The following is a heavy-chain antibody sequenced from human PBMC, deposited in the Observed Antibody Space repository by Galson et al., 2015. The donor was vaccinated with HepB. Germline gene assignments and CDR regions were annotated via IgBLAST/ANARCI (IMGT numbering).Heavy chain of an antibody. J-gene: IGHJ5*01. CDR3: AHTPYGDYVGGIFNS. D-gene: IGHD4-17*01. V-gene: IGHV2-5*02. Sequence: PALVNPTQTLTLTCTFSGSSLTTSEVGVGWIRQPPGKALEWLALIYWDDHKRYSPSLKSRLTIAKDTSKNQVVLTLTNMDPVDTATYYCAHTPYGDYVGGIFNSWGQGTLVTVSS. CDR2: IYWDDHK. CDR1: GSSLTTSEVG.